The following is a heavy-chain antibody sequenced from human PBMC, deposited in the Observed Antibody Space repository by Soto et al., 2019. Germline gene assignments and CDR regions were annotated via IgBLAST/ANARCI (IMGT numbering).Heavy chain of an antibody. J-gene: IGHJ6*02. CDR2: TYYRSKWYN. CDR3: PREHLGSCSSTSCYVYYYYGMDV. V-gene: IGHV6-1*01. D-gene: IGHD2-2*01. Sequence: QTLSLTCAISGDSVSSNSAAWNWIRQSPSRGLEWLGRTYYRSKWYNDYAVSVKSRITINPDTSKNQSSLQLNSVTPEDTAVYSCPREHLGSCSSTSCYVYYYYGMDVWGQGITVTVSS. CDR1: GDSVSSNSAA.